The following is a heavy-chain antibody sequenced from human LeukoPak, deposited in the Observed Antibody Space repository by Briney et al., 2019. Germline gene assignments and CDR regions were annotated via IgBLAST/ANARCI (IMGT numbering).Heavy chain of an antibody. CDR2: INPNSGGT. CDR1: GYTFTGYY. J-gene: IGHJ5*02. CDR3: ARGSFYDFNWFDP. V-gene: IGHV1-2*06. Sequence: GASVKVSCKASGYTFTGYYMHWVRQAPGQGLEWMRRINPNSGGTNYAQKFQGRVTMTRDTSISTAYMELSRLRSDDTAVYYCARGSFYDFNWFDPWGQGTLVTVSS. D-gene: IGHD3/OR15-3a*01.